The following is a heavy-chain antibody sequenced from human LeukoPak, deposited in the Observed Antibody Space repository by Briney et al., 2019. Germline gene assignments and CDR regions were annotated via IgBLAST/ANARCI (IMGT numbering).Heavy chain of an antibody. D-gene: IGHD2-15*01. V-gene: IGHV1-69*06. CDR2: IIPIFGTA. J-gene: IGHJ3*02. CDR1: GGTFSSYA. CDR3: ARTSFAGYCSGGSCYSYAFDI. Sequence: SVKVSCKASGGTFSSYAISWVRQAPGQGLEWMGGIIPIFGTANYAQKFQGRVTITADKSTSTAYMELSSLRSEDTAVYYCARTSFAGYCSGGSCYSYAFDIWGQGTMVTVSS.